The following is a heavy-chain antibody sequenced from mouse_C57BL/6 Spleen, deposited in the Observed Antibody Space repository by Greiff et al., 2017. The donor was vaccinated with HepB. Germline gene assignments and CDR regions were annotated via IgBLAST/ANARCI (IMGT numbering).Heavy chain of an antibody. CDR3: TRRDSNRYYYAMDY. CDR1: GYTFTDYE. CDR2: IDPETGGT. V-gene: IGHV1-15*01. Sequence: QVQLQQSGAELVRPGASVTLSCKASGYTFTDYEMHWVKQTPVHGLEWIGAIDPETGGTAYNQKFKGKAILTADKSSSTAYMELRSLTSEDSAVYYCTRRDSNRYYYAMDYWGQGTSVTVSS. D-gene: IGHD2-5*01. J-gene: IGHJ4*01.